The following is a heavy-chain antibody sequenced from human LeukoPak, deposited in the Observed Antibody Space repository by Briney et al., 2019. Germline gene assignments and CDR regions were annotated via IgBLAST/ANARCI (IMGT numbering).Heavy chain of an antibody. CDR3: ARGGPLDY. CDR1: GGSFSGYY. Sequence: SETLSLTCAVYGGSFSGYYWSWIRQPPGKGLEWIGEINHSGSTNYNPSLKSRVTISVDTSKNQFSLKLSSVTAADTAVYYCARGGPLDYWGQGALVTVSS. V-gene: IGHV4-34*01. J-gene: IGHJ4*02. CDR2: INHSGST.